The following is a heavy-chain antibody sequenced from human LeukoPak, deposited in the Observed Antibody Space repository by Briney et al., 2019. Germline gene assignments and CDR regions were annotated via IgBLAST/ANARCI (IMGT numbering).Heavy chain of an antibody. D-gene: IGHD1-14*01. CDR2: ISTSSTYI. J-gene: IGHJ6*02. V-gene: IGHV3-21*01. CDR3: ARHEPVITLSSYYYGMDV. CDR1: GFTFSTYS. Sequence: PGGPLRLSCAASGFTFSTYSMNWVRQAPGKGLEWVSSISTSSTYIYYADSVKGRFTISRDNAKSSLYLQMNSLRAEDTAVYYCARHEPVITLSSYYYGMDVWGPGTTVTVSS.